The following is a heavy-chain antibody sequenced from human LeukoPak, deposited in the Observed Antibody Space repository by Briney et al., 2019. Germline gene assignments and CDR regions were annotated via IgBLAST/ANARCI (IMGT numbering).Heavy chain of an antibody. D-gene: IGHD3-10*01. Sequence: PGGSLRLTCAASGFTFDDYGMSWVSQAPGKGLEWVSGINWNGGSTGYADSVKGRFTISRDNAKNSLYLQMNSLRAEDTASYHCARDIVYYYGSGSYYNPPNWFDPWGQGTLVTVSS. CDR3: ARDIVYYYGSGSYYNPPNWFDP. CDR1: GFTFDDYG. V-gene: IGHV3-20*01. J-gene: IGHJ5*02. CDR2: INWNGGST.